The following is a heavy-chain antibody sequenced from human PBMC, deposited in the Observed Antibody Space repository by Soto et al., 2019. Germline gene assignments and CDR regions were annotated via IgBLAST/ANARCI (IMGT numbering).Heavy chain of an antibody. J-gene: IGHJ4*02. CDR3: ARSVGSGGVIGGFDY. Sequence: QVQLVQSGPEMKKPGSAVKVSCKASGGTFNTYAMNWVRQVPGQGLEWMGGIFPMFDVPRYAQKFQGRVTITLDESSTTAYMDLGSLRFDDTAVYYCARSVGSGGVIGGFDYWGQGTLVSV. CDR2: IFPMFDVP. CDR1: GGTFNTYA. D-gene: IGHD3-16*02. V-gene: IGHV1-69*01.